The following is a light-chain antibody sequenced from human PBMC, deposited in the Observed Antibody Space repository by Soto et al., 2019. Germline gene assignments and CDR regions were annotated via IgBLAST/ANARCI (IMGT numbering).Light chain of an antibody. V-gene: IGKV3-20*01. CDR3: QQYGSSPRT. CDR1: QSVSSFY. CDR2: DAS. J-gene: IGKJ1*01. Sequence: EIVLTQSPGTLSLSPGERATLSCRASQSVSSFYLAWYQQKPGQAPRLLIYDASSRATGIPDRFGGSGSGTDFTLAISRLEPEDFAVYYCQQYGSSPRTFGQGTKVDNK.